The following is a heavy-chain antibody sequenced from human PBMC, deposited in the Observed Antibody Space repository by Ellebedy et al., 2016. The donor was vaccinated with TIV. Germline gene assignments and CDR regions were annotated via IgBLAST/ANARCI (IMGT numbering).Heavy chain of an antibody. D-gene: IGHD3-22*01. CDR3: ARVVYYYDSSGYQERNHDAFDI. CDR1: GFTFSSYS. J-gene: IGHJ3*02. V-gene: IGHV3-21*01. CDR2: ISSSSSYI. Sequence: GGSLRLSXAASGFTFSSYSMNWVRQAPGKGLEWFSSISSSSSYIYYADSVKGRFTISRDNAKNSLYLQMNSLRAEDTAVYYCARVVYYYDSSGYQERNHDAFDIWGQGTMVTVSS.